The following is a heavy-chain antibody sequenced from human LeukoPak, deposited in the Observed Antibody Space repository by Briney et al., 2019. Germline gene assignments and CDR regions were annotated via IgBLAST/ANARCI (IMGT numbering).Heavy chain of an antibody. Sequence: PSETLSLTCTVSGGSISSGSYYWSWIRQPAGKGLEWIGRIYTSGSTNYNPSLKSRVTISVDTSKNQFSLKLSSVTAADTAVYYCARILATFNYYYGMDVWGQGTTVTVSS. CDR3: ARILATFNYYYGMDV. J-gene: IGHJ6*02. D-gene: IGHD2/OR15-2a*01. CDR2: IYTSGST. CDR1: GGSISSGSYY. V-gene: IGHV4-61*02.